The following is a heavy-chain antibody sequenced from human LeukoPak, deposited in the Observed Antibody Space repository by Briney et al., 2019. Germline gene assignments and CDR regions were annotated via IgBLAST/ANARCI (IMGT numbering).Heavy chain of an antibody. J-gene: IGHJ6*03. V-gene: IGHV1-2*02. CDR1: GYTFTGYY. Sequence: ASVKVSCKASGYTFTGYYMHWVRQAPGQGLEWMGWINPNSGGTNYAQKFQGRVTMTRDTSISTAYMELSRLRSDDTAVYYCARASLSPYYYGSGSYRDYYYMDVWGKGTTVTISS. D-gene: IGHD3-10*01. CDR2: INPNSGGT. CDR3: ARASLSPYYYGSGSYRDYYYMDV.